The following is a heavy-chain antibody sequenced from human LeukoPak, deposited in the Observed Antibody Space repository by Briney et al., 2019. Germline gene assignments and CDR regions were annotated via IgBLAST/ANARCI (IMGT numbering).Heavy chain of an antibody. CDR2: IIPIFGTA. CDR1: GGTFSSYA. CDR3: ARSPLHYYDSSGYYYYYYMDV. D-gene: IGHD3-22*01. V-gene: IGHV1-69*06. J-gene: IGHJ6*03. Sequence: SVKVSCKASGGTFSSYAISWVRQAPGQGLEWMGGIIPIFGTANYAQKFQGRVTITADKSTSTAYMELSSLRSEDTAVYYCARSPLHYYDSSGYYYYYYMDVWGKGTTVTVSS.